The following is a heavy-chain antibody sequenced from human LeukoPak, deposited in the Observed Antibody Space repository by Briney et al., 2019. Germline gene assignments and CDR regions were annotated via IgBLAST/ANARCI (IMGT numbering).Heavy chain of an antibody. Sequence: SETLSLTCTVSGGSISSSSYYWGWIRQPPGKGLEWIGSTYYSGSTYYNSSLTRRVPISVDTPKNQLSLTLSSVTAADTAVYYCARHLSAPGRGMDVWGQGTTVTVSS. CDR2: TYYSGST. CDR3: ARHLSAPGRGMDV. CDR1: GGSISSSSYY. V-gene: IGHV4-39*01. J-gene: IGHJ6*02. D-gene: IGHD3-16*02.